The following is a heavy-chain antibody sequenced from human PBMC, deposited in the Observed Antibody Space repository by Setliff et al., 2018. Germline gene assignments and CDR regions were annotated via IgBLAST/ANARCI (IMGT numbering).Heavy chain of an antibody. J-gene: IGHJ6*03. CDR2: IYTSWST. D-gene: IGHD6-13*01. Sequence: SETLSLTCTVSGDSISSRRNYWGWFRQPAGKELEWIGQIYTSWSTNYNPSLKSRVTISLDTSKNQFSLSLTSVTAEDTAVYYCARAPIAAAGISMDVWGKGTTVTVSS. CDR3: ARAPIAAAGISMDV. V-gene: IGHV4-61*09. CDR1: GDSISSRRNY.